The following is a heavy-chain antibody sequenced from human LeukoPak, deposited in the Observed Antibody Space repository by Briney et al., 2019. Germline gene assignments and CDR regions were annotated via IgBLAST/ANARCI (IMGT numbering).Heavy chain of an antibody. CDR1: GFTFSSYA. J-gene: IGHJ3*02. CDR3: ASQIIVVVVAATPHAFDI. Sequence: GRSLRLSCAASGFTFSSYAMHWVRQAPGKGLEWVAVISYDRSNKYYADSVKGRFTISRDNSKNTLYLQMNSLRAEDTAVYYCASQIIVVVVAATPHAFDIWGQGTMVTVSS. V-gene: IGHV3-30-3*01. D-gene: IGHD2-15*01. CDR2: ISYDRSNK.